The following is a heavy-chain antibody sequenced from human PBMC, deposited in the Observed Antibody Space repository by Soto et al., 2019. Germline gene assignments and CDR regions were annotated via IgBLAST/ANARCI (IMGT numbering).Heavy chain of an antibody. CDR3: ARVGGWTGTTKNWLDP. Sequence: SETLSLTCTVSGGSINSAGHSWGWVRQSPGKGLEWIGYSYHSGSSYYNPSLQSRVTISVDRSKDQFYLKLTSVTAADTAVYYCARVGGWTGTTKNWLDPWGQGILVTSPQ. V-gene: IGHV4-30-2*06. CDR1: GGSINSAGHS. J-gene: IGHJ5*02. D-gene: IGHD1-7*01. CDR2: SYHSGSS.